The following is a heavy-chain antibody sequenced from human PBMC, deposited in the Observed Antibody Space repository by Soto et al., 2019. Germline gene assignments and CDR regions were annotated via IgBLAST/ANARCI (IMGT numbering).Heavy chain of an antibody. CDR1: GFTFTSSA. CDR3: AADPPYDSSGYYHFDY. CDR2: IVVGSGNT. V-gene: IGHV1-58*01. J-gene: IGHJ4*02. Sequence: ASVKVSCKASGFTFTSSAVQWVRQARGQRLEWIGWIVVGSGNTNYAQKFQERVTITRDMSTSTAYMELSSLRSEDTAVYYCAADPPYDSSGYYHFDYWGQGTLVTVSS. D-gene: IGHD3-22*01.